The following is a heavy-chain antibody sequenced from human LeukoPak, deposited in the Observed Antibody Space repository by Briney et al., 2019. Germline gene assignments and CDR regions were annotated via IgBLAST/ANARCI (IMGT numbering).Heavy chain of an antibody. CDR1: GGSISSSSYY. Sequence: SETLSLTRTVSGGSISSSSYYWGWIRQPPGKGLEWIGSIYYSGSTYYNPSLKSRVTISVDTSKNQFSLKLSSVTAADTAVYYCARQAKWMLNWFDPWGQGTLVTVSS. CDR3: ARQAKWMLNWFDP. J-gene: IGHJ5*02. D-gene: IGHD2-8*01. V-gene: IGHV4-39*01. CDR2: IYYSGST.